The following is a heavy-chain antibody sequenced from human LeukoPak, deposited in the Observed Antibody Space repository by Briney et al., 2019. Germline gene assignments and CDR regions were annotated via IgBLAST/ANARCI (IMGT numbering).Heavy chain of an antibody. V-gene: IGHV3-9*01. CDR3: AKQRQGRGLTTLYYFDY. J-gene: IGHJ4*02. Sequence: PGGSLRLSCAASGFTFDDYAMHWVRQTPGKGLEWVSGISWNSGSIGYADSVKGRFTISRDNAKNSLYLQMNSLRVEDTALYYCAKQRQGRGLTTLYYFDYWGQGTLVTVSS. CDR1: GFTFDDYA. CDR2: ISWNSGSI. D-gene: IGHD3-10*01.